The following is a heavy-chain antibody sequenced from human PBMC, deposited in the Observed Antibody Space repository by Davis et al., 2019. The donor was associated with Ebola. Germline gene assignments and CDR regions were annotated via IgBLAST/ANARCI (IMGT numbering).Heavy chain of an antibody. CDR3: AKDLVYCSGGSCYPTPAYYYYGMDV. V-gene: IGHV3-30*18. CDR2: ISYDGSNK. D-gene: IGHD2-15*01. Sequence: PGGSLRLSCAASGFTFSSYGMHWVRQAPGKGLEWVAVISYDGSNKYYADSVKGRFTISRDNSKNTLYLQMNSLRAEDTAVYYCAKDLVYCSGGSCYPTPAYYYYGMDVWGQGTTVTVSS. CDR1: GFTFSSYG. J-gene: IGHJ6*02.